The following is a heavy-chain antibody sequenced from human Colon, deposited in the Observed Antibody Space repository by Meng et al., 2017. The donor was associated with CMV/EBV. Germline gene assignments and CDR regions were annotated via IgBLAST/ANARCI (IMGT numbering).Heavy chain of an antibody. CDR2: IKEDGSEQ. CDR1: GFSFSNFW. CDR3: ARDRSEAIDY. Sequence: GGSLRLSCVASGFSFSNFWMSWVRQAPGKGLEWVANIKEDGSEQFYADSVKGRFTISRDNAKNSLYLQMNSLRAEDTAVYYCARDRSEAIDYWGQGTLVTVSS. V-gene: IGHV3-7*01. J-gene: IGHJ4*02.